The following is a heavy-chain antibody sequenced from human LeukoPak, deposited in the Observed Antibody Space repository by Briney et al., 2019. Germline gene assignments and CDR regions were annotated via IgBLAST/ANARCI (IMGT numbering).Heavy chain of an antibody. V-gene: IGHV5-51*01. CDR1: GYRFTSFC. CDR2: IYPCDCDT. CDR3: ARHSFPMVRGVTYYFDY. Sequence: GESLKIFCKGFGYRFTSFCIGLVRQVPGKGLGWVGIIYPCDCDTRYSPSFQGQVTISADKSISTAYLQWSSLKASDTAMYYCARHSFPMVRGVTYYFDYWGQGTLVTVSS. J-gene: IGHJ4*02. D-gene: IGHD3-10*01.